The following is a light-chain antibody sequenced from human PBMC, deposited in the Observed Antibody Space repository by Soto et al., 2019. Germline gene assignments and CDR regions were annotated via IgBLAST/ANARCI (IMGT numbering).Light chain of an antibody. CDR2: QAS. Sequence: DLQMTQSPSTLSASVGDRVTITCRASQSISSWLAWYQQKPWNAPKLLIYQASSLENGVPSRFSGSGSGTEFTRTISILQPDDFATYDCQQYKSYSPWTFDQGTKVEIK. V-gene: IGKV1-5*03. CDR1: QSISSW. CDR3: QQYKSYSPWT. J-gene: IGKJ1*01.